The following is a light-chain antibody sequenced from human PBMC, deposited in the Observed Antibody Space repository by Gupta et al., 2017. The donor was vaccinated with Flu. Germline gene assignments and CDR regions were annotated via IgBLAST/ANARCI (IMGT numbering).Light chain of an antibody. CDR2: AAS. CDR3: QQLNSYPLVT. V-gene: IGKV1-9*01. CDR1: QGIRSY. Sequence: SFLSASVGDRVTITCRASQGIRSYLAWYQQKPGQAPKLLIYAASTWQSGVPSRFSGSGSGTELTLTISSRQQEDFASYYCQQLNSYPLVTFGHGTKVDIK. J-gene: IGKJ3*01.